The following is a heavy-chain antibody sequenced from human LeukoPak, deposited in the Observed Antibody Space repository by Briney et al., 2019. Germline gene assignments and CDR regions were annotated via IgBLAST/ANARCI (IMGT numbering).Heavy chain of an antibody. V-gene: IGHV3-33*06. CDR1: GFTFSSYG. CDR3: AKGDPMSTFDY. CDR2: IWYDGSNK. J-gene: IGHJ4*02. Sequence: PGRSLRLSCAAAGFTFSSYGMRWVRQAPGKGLEWVAVIWYDGSNKYYADSVKGRFTISRDNSKNTLYLQMNSLRAEDTAVYYCAKGDPMSTFDYWGQGTLVTVSS.